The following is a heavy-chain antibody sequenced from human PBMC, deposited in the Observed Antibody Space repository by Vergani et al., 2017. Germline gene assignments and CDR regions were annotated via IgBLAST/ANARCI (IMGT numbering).Heavy chain of an antibody. V-gene: IGHV4-61*02. Sequence: QVQLQESGPGLVKPSQTLSLTCTVSGASINNDFYYWHWIRQPAGEGLAWIGRIYVSGITDYNSSLQRLVSMSVDTSKNQFSLTLTSVTAADTAVYYCARDNKQLRQRDFDLWGQGTMVTVSS. D-gene: IGHD4-23*01. CDR2: IYVSGIT. CDR1: GASINNDFYY. CDR3: ARDNKQLRQRDFDL. J-gene: IGHJ3*01.